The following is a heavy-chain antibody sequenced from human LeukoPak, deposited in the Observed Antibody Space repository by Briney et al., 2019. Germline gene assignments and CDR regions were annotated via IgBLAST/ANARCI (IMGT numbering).Heavy chain of an antibody. CDR1: GFTVSSNY. V-gene: IGHV3-66*01. CDR2: IYSGGST. J-gene: IGHJ4*02. CDR3: ARVDFIAAAGGYFDY. D-gene: IGHD6-13*01. Sequence: GGSLRLSCAASGFTVSSNYMSWVRQAPGKGLEWVSVIYSGGSTYYADSVKGRFTISRDNSKNTLYLQMNSLRAEGTAVYYCARVDFIAAAGGYFDYWGQGTLVTVSS.